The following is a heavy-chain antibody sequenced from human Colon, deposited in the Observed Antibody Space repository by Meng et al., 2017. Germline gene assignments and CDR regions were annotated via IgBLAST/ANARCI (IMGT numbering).Heavy chain of an antibody. J-gene: IGHJ4*02. CDR1: GFTFSTYE. CDR2: ISSGSTI. V-gene: IGHV3-48*03. Sequence: GESLKISCAASGFTFSTYEMNWVRQAPGKGLEWLSYISSGSTIYYADSVKGRFTISRDNAKNSLYLQMNSLRAEDTALYYCARGGSGWYWGQGTLVTVSS. CDR3: ARGGSGWY. D-gene: IGHD6-19*01.